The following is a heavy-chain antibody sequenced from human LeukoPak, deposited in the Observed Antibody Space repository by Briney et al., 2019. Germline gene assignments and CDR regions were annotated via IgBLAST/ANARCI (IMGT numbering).Heavy chain of an antibody. D-gene: IGHD3-10*01. J-gene: IGHJ4*02. Sequence: ASVKVSCKASGGTFSSCAISWVRQAPGQGLEWMGRIIPIFGTANYAQKFQGRVTITTDESTSTAYMELSSLRSEDTAVYYCARGGETQYYYGSGRLDYWGQGTLVTVSS. CDR1: GGTFSSCA. CDR3: ARGGETQYYYGSGRLDY. V-gene: IGHV1-69*05. CDR2: IIPIFGTA.